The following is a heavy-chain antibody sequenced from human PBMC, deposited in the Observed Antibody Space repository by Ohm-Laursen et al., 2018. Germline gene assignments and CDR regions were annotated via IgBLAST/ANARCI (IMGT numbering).Heavy chain of an antibody. CDR3: ARDSGSFDAFDI. Sequence: ETLSLTCTVSGGSITSDYWTWIRQPPGKGLEWIGFIYYSGTTKYNPSLKSRVTISVDTSKSQFSLSLTSVTAADTAVYYCARDSGSFDAFDIWGPGTLVAVSS. J-gene: IGHJ3*02. CDR2: IYYSGTT. D-gene: IGHD6-19*01. CDR1: GGSITSDY. V-gene: IGHV4-59*01.